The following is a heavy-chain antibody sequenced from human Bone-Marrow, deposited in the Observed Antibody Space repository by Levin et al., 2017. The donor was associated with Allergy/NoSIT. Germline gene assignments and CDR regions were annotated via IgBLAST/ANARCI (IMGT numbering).Heavy chain of an antibody. CDR3: ARDRPDYYYYGMDV. CDR1: GFTFSSYG. CDR2: IWYDGSNK. Sequence: GGSLRLSCAASGFTFSSYGMHWVRQAPGKGLEWVAVIWYDGSNKYYADSVKGRFTISRDNSKNTLYLQMNSLRAEDTAVYYCARDRPDYYYYGMDVWGQGTTVTVSS. V-gene: IGHV3-33*01. J-gene: IGHJ6*02.